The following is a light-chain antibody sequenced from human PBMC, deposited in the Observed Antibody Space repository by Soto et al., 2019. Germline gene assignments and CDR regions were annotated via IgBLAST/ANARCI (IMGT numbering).Light chain of an antibody. V-gene: IGKV1-33*01. Sequence: DLQMTQSPSSLSASVGNRVTVTCQASQDISNYLNWYQQKPGKAPKLLICDASNLEPGVPSRFSGSGSGTDFTFTISSLQPEDVATYYCQQYDNLPLTFGGGTKVEIK. CDR3: QQYDNLPLT. CDR1: QDISNY. J-gene: IGKJ4*01. CDR2: DAS.